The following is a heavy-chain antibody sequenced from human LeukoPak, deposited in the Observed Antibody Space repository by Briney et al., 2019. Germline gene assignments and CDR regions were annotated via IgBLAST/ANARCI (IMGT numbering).Heavy chain of an antibody. Sequence: SETLSLTCAVYGGSFSGYYWSWIRQPPGRGLEWIGEINHSGSTNYNPSLKSRVIISVDTSKNQFSPKLSSVTVADTSVYHCARLPGLYTFDIWGQRTLVTVSS. CDR2: INHSGST. D-gene: IGHD1-14*01. CDR1: GGSFSGYY. J-gene: IGHJ3*02. V-gene: IGHV4-34*01. CDR3: ARLPGLYTFDI.